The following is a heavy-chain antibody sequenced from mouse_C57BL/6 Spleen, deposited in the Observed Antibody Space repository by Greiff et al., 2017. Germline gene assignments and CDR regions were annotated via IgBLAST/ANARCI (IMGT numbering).Heavy chain of an antibody. Sequence: EVKLVESGGGLVKPGGSLKLSCAASGFTFSDYGMHWVRQAPEKGLEWVAYISSGSSTIYYADTVKGRFPISRDNAKNTLFLQMTSLRSEDTAMYYCARRDSSWFAYWGQGTLVTVSA. J-gene: IGHJ3*01. CDR2: ISSGSSTI. CDR1: GFTFSDYG. V-gene: IGHV5-17*01. CDR3: ARRDSSWFAY.